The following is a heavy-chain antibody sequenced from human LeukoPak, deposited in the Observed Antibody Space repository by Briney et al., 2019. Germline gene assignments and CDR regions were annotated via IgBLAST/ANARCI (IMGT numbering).Heavy chain of an antibody. CDR1: GFAFSSYS. Sequence: GGSLRLSCAASGFAFSSYSMNWVRQAPGKGLEWISYINIGSNSILYADSLKGRFTISRDNAKNSLYLQMNSLRAEDTAVYYCAREPRFGSYSIDYWGQGTLVTVSS. V-gene: IGHV3-48*01. J-gene: IGHJ4*02. D-gene: IGHD1-26*01. CDR2: INIGSNSI. CDR3: AREPRFGSYSIDY.